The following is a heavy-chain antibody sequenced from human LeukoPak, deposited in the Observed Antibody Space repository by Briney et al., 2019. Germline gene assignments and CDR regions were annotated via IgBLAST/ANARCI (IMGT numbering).Heavy chain of an antibody. CDR3: AKAITFGGVIVISPYFDY. V-gene: IGHV3-23*01. D-gene: IGHD3-16*02. CDR1: GFTFSSYA. CDR2: ISGSGGST. J-gene: IGHJ4*02. Sequence: PGGSLRLSCAASGFTFSSYAMSWVRQAPGKGLEWVSAISGSGGSTYYADSVKGRFTISRVNSKNTLYLQMNSLRAEDTAVYYCAKAITFGGVIVISPYFDYWGQGTLVTVSS.